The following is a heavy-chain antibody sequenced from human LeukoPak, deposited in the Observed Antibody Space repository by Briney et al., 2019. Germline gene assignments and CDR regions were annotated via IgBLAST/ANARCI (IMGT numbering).Heavy chain of an antibody. J-gene: IGHJ4*02. V-gene: IGHV4-34*01. CDR2: IHPRGST. CDR1: GGSFSDYY. CDR3: ARGLDPYKSGLD. D-gene: IGHD1-26*01. Sequence: SETLSLTCAVCGGSFSDYYCTWIRQPPGKGLEWMGEIHPRGSTYYNPSLMSRLTLSLHTSKNQFSLRLSSVTAADTAVYFCARGLDPYKSGLDWGQGTLVTVSS.